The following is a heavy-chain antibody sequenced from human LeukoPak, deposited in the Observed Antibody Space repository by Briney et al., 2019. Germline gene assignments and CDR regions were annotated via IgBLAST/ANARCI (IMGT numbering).Heavy chain of an antibody. V-gene: IGHV4-39*07. Sequence: SETLSLTCTVSGGSISSSSYYWGWIRQPPGKGLEWIGSIYYSGSTYYNPSLKSRVTISVDTSKNQFSLKLSSVTAADTAVYYCARDHHYYDSSGYYHFDYWGQGTLVTVSS. CDR2: IYYSGST. J-gene: IGHJ4*02. CDR3: ARDHHYYDSSGYYHFDY. CDR1: GGSISSSSYY. D-gene: IGHD3-22*01.